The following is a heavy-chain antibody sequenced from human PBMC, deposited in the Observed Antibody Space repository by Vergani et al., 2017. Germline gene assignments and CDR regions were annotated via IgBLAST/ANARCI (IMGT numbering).Heavy chain of an antibody. CDR3: AKDREITIFGVVKDWFDP. Sequence: QVQLVQSGAEVKKPGASVKVSCKASGYTFTSYDINWVRQATGQGLEWMGWMNPNSGNTGYAQKFQGRVTMTRNTSISTAYMELSSLRSEDTAVYYCAKDREITIFGVVKDWFDPWGQGTLVTVSS. D-gene: IGHD3-3*01. V-gene: IGHV1-8*01. CDR1: GYTFTSYD. J-gene: IGHJ5*02. CDR2: MNPNSGNT.